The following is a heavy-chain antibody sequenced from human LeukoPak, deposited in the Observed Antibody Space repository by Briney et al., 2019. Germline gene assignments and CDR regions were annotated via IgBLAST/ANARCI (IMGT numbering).Heavy chain of an antibody. CDR3: ASDGGYSYGYYYYMDV. CDR1: GYTFTSYY. D-gene: IGHD5-18*01. CDR2: INPSGGST. V-gene: IGHV1-46*01. J-gene: IGHJ6*03. Sequence: ASVKVSCKASGYTFTSYYMHWVRQAPGQGLEWMGIINPSGGSTSYAQKFQGRVTMTRDTSISTAYMELSRLRSDDTAVYYCASDGGYSYGYYYYMDVWGKGTTVTVSS.